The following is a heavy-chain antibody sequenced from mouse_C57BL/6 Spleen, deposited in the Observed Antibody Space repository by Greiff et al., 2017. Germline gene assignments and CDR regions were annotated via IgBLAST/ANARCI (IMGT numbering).Heavy chain of an antibody. CDR2: IWSGGST. D-gene: IGHD2-4*01. CDR3: ARSYYDYDDYAMDY. Sequence: VQRVESGPGLVQPSQSLSITCPVSGFSLTSYGVHWVRQSPGKGLEWLGVIWSGGSTDYNAAFISRLSISKDNSKSQVFFKMNSLQADDTAIYYCARSYYDYDDYAMDYWGQGTSVTVSS. J-gene: IGHJ4*01. CDR1: GFSLTSYG. V-gene: IGHV2-2*01.